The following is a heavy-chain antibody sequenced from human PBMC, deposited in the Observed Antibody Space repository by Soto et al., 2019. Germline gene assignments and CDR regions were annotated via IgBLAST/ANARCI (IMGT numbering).Heavy chain of an antibody. J-gene: IGHJ3*02. V-gene: IGHV3-66*01. Sequence: EVQLLEAGGGLVQPGGSLGLSCAASGFTVSSNYMSWVRQAPGKGLEWVSIIYICGSAYYADSVMGRFTISRDNSKNTLYIQMYSLRGEDRALCYCARSLSSGAFDIWGQGKMVTDSS. CDR2: IYICGSA. CDR1: GFTVSSNY. CDR3: ARSLSSGAFDI. D-gene: IGHD3-10*01.